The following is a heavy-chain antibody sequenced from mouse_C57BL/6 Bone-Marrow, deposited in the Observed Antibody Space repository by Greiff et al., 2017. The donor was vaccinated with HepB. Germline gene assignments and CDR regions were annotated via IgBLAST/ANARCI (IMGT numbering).Heavy chain of an antibody. CDR2: ISNGGGST. CDR3: ARHITTVVATNWYFDV. Sequence: EVHLVESGGGLVQPGGSLKLSCAASGFTFSDYYMYWVRQTPEKRLEWVAYISNGGGSTYYPDTVKGRFTISRDNAKNTLYLQMSRLKSEDTAMYYCARHITTVVATNWYFDVWGTGTTVTVSS. D-gene: IGHD1-1*01. J-gene: IGHJ1*03. V-gene: IGHV5-12*01. CDR1: GFTFSDYY.